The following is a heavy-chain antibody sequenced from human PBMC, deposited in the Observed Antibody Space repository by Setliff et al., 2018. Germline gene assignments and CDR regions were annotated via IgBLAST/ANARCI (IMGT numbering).Heavy chain of an antibody. J-gene: IGHJ4*02. Sequence: PGGSLRLSCAAPGPTFSRYSMNWVRQAPGKGLGWISYISSSNSGMYYADSVKGRFTISRDSAKNSVYLQMNSLRAEDTAVYYCARGIGTLDISRYFDYWGQGTLVTVSS. V-gene: IGHV3-48*01. D-gene: IGHD5-12*01. CDR1: GPTFSRYS. CDR2: ISSSNSGM. CDR3: ARGIGTLDISRYFDY.